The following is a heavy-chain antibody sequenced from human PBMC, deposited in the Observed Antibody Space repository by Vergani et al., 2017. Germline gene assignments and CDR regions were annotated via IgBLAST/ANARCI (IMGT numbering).Heavy chain of an antibody. Sequence: EVQLVESGGGLVQPGGSLRLSCAASGFTFSSYDMHWVRQATGEGLEWVSAIGTAGDTYYPGSVKGRFTISRENAKHSLYLQINSLRAGDTAVYYCARDGVAGSIDYWGQGTLVTGSA. CDR1: GFTFSSYD. J-gene: IGHJ4*02. CDR3: ARDGVAGSIDY. V-gene: IGHV3-13*04. D-gene: IGHD6-19*01. CDR2: IGTAGDT.